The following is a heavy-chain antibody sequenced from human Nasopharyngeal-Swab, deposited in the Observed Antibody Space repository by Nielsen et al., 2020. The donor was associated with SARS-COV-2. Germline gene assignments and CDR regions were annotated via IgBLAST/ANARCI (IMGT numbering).Heavy chain of an antibody. CDR1: GFTVSSNY. V-gene: IGHV3-53*01. Sequence: GGSLSLSCAASGFTVSSNYMSWGRQAPGKGLVWVSVIYSGGSTYSADSVKGRFTISRDNSKNTLYLQMNSLRAEETAVYYCARVSAGGFDWYSRYYGMDVWGQGTTVTVSS. J-gene: IGHJ6*02. CDR3: ARVSAGGFDWYSRYYGMDV. CDR2: IYSGGST. D-gene: IGHD3-9*01.